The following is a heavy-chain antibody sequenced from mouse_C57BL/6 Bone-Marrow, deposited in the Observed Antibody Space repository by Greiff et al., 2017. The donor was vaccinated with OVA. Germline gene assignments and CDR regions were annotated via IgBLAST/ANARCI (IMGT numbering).Heavy chain of an antibody. J-gene: IGHJ3*01. CDR1: GFTFSSYA. CDR2: ISDGGSYT. Sequence: EVTLVESGGGLVKPGGSLKLSCAASGFTFSSYAMSWVRQTPEKRLEWVATISDGGSYTSYPDNVKVRFTISRDNAKNNLYLQMSHLKSEDTAMYYCARDVGSYYYGSSYGFFAYWGQGTLVTVSA. D-gene: IGHD1-1*01. V-gene: IGHV5-4*01. CDR3: ARDVGSYYYGSSYGFFAY.